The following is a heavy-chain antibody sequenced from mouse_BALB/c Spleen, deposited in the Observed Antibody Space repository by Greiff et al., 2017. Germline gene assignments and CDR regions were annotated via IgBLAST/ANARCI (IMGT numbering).Heavy chain of an antibody. Sequence: EVKLMESGGGLVKLGGSLKLSCAASGFTFSSYYMSWVRQTPEKRLELVAAINSNGGSTYYPDTVKGRFTISRDNAKNTLYLQMSSLKSEDTALYYCARCFLDGNYVYYAMDYWGQGTSVTVSS. D-gene: IGHD2-1*01. CDR3: ARCFLDGNYVYYAMDY. J-gene: IGHJ4*01. CDR1: GFTFSSYY. CDR2: INSNGGST. V-gene: IGHV5-6-2*01.